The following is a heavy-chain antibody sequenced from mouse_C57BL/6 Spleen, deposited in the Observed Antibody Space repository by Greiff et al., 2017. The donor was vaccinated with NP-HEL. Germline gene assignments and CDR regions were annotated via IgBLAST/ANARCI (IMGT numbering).Heavy chain of an antibody. D-gene: IGHD2-9*01. Sequence: EVHLVESGEGLVKPGGSLKLSCAASGFTFSSYAMSWVRQTPEKRLEWVAYISSGGDYIYYADTVKGRFTISRDNARNTLYLQMSSLKSEDTAMYYCTRDASYGYDRYFDVWGTGTTVTVSS. CDR1: GFTFSSYA. J-gene: IGHJ1*03. CDR3: TRDASYGYDRYFDV. CDR2: ISSGGDYI. V-gene: IGHV5-9-1*02.